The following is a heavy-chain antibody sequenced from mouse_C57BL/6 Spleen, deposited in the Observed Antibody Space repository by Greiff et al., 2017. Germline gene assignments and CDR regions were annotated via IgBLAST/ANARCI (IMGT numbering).Heavy chain of an antibody. CDR1: GYTFTSYW. D-gene: IGHD3-3*01. CDR3: ARYDHSATWFAY. Sequence: QVQLLQPGAELVRPGSSVKLSCTASGYTFTSYWMHWVKQRPIQGLEWIGNIDPSDSETHTNQTFKDKATLTVDKSSSTAYMQLSSLTSEDSAVYYCARYDHSATWFAYWGQGTLVTVSA. V-gene: IGHV1-52*01. J-gene: IGHJ3*01. CDR2: IDPSDSET.